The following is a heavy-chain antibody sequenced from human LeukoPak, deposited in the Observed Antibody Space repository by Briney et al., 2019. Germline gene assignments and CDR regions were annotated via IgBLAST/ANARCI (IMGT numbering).Heavy chain of an antibody. V-gene: IGHV1-18*01. D-gene: IGHD2-21*02. CDR1: GYSFTSHG. CDR2: ISGYNGKT. Sequence: ASVKVSCKASGYSFTSHGISWVRQAPGQGLEWMGWISGYNGKTKYAQKLQGRVTMTTDTSTSTGYMELRSLISDDTAVYYCARDLGMVVTPGGIDYWGQGTLVTVSS. J-gene: IGHJ4*02. CDR3: ARDLGMVVTPGGIDY.